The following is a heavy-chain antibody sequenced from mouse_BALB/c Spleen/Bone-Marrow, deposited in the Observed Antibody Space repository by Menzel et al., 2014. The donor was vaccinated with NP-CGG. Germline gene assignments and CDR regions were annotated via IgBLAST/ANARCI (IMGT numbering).Heavy chain of an antibody. J-gene: IGHJ1*01. V-gene: IGHV2-9*02. CDR1: GFSLKNYG. CDR2: IGTGRGT. D-gene: IGHD2-1*01. CDR3: ARDRAYGNWYFDV. Sequence: VQLQESGPGLVAPSQSLSITCTVSGFSLKNYGVHWVRQPPGKGLEWLGVIGTGRGTNYNSALMSRLSISKDNSKSQVFLKMYSLQTDDTAMYYCARDRAYGNWYFDVWGAGTTVTVSS.